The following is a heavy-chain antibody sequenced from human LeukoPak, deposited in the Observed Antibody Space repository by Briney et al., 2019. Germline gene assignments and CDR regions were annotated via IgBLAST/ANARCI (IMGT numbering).Heavy chain of an antibody. D-gene: IGHD3-10*01. CDR3: ARGACYGSGSYGFDP. Sequence: SETLSLTCTVSGGSISSNSYSWGWLRQPPGKGLEWIGSIYYSGSTYYNPSLKSRVTISGDTSKNQFSLKLSSVTAADTAVYYCARGACYGSGSYGFDPWGQGTPVIVSS. CDR1: GGSISSNSYS. CDR2: IYYSGST. J-gene: IGHJ5*02. V-gene: IGHV4-39*01.